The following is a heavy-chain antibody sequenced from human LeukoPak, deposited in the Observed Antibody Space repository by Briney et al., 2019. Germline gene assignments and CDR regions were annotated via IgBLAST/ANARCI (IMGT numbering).Heavy chain of an antibody. Sequence: PGGSLRLSCAASGFTFSSYGMHWVRQAPGKGLEWVSAISGSGGSTYYADSVKGRFTISRDNSKNTLYLQMDSLRAEDTAVYYCAKRGDITIFLGSAFDIWGQGTMVTVSS. J-gene: IGHJ3*02. V-gene: IGHV3-23*01. CDR2: ISGSGGST. CDR1: GFTFSSYG. D-gene: IGHD3-9*01. CDR3: AKRGDITIFLGSAFDI.